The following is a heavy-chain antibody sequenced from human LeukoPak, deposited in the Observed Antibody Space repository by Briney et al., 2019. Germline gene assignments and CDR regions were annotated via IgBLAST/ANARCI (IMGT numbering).Heavy chain of an antibody. V-gene: IGHV4-34*01. Sequence: SETLSLTCAVYGGSFSGYYWSWIRQPPGKGLEWIGEINHSGSTNYNPSLKSRVTISVDTSKNQFSLKLSSVTAADTAVYYCARGPYYYDSSGHGYWGQGTLVTVSS. CDR2: INHSGST. CDR3: ARGPYYYDSSGHGY. D-gene: IGHD3-22*01. CDR1: GGSFSGYY. J-gene: IGHJ4*02.